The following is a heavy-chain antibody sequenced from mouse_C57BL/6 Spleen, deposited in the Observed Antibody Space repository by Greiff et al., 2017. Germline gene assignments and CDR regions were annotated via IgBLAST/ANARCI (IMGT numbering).Heavy chain of an antibody. V-gene: IGHV5-17*01. CDR1: GFTFSDYG. CDR2: ISSGSSTI. CDR3: ARTLGRGVYFYY. Sequence: EVMLVESGGGLVKPGGSLKLSCAASGFTFSDYGMHWVRQAPEKGLEWVAYISSGSSTIYYADTVKGRFTIARDNANNTLFLQMTSLRSEDTAVYYCARTLGRGVYFYYWGQGTTLTVSS. J-gene: IGHJ2*01.